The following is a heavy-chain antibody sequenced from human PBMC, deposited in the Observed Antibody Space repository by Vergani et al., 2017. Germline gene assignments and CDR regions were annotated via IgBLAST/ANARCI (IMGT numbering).Heavy chain of an antibody. CDR2: MNPISGNT. V-gene: IGHV1-8*02. Sequence: QVQLVQSGAEVKKPGSSVKVSCKASGGTFNSYTVSWVRQAPGQGLEWMGRMNPISGNTGYAQNFQGRVTMTRNTSISTAYMELSSLRSEDTAVYYCARGSRHSFLYSGYDLDYWGQGTLVTVSS. CDR3: ARGSRHSFLYSGYDLDY. D-gene: IGHD5-12*01. J-gene: IGHJ4*02. CDR1: GGTFNSYT.